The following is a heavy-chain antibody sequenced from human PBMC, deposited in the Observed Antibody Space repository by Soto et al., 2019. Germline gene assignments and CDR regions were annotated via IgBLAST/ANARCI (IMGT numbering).Heavy chain of an antibody. V-gene: IGHV3-74*01. CDR1: GFTFSAHW. J-gene: IGHJ4*02. CDR2: IKTDGSIT. D-gene: IGHD2-15*01. CDR3: ARDNRWSLDY. Sequence: GGSLRLSCAASGFTFSAHWMHWVRQAPGKGLVWVSHIKTDGSITRDADSVKGRFTISRDNARNTLYLQMNSLRAEDTAVYYCARDNRWSLDYWGQGTLVTVSS.